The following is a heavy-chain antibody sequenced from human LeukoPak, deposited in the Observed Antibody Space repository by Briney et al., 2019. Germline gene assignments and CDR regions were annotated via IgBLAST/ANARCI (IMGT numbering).Heavy chain of an antibody. J-gene: IGHJ4*02. V-gene: IGHV1-46*01. Sequence: ASVKVSCKASGYTFTSYYMHWVRQAPGQGLEWMGIINPSGGSTSYAQKFQGRVTMTRDTSTSTVYMELSSLRSEDTAVYYCAREGRVGATTVADYFDYWGQGTLVTVSS. CDR3: AREGRVGATTVADYFDY. CDR2: INPSGGST. D-gene: IGHD1-26*01. CDR1: GYTFTSYY.